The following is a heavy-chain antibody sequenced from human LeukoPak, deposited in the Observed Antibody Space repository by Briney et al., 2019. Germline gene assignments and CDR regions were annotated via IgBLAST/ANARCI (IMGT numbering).Heavy chain of an antibody. J-gene: IGHJ6*03. CDR3: ARDYSSSWWEDCCYYYMDV. Sequence: ASETVSHKSSVYTVTSYCIFWVRLAPPPGLEWMGLISAYNCNTNYANKFNGRVNMTTDTSMGTAYMEVRSMRSDDTAVYYCARDYSSSWWEDCCYYYMDVGGKGNTVTVT. D-gene: IGHD6-13*01. CDR2: ISAYNCNT. V-gene: IGHV1-18*01. CDR1: VYTVTSYC.